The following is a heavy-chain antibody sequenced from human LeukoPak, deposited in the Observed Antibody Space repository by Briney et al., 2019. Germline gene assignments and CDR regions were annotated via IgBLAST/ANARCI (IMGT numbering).Heavy chain of an antibody. CDR1: GYTFTSYG. V-gene: IGHV1-18*01. J-gene: IGHJ5*02. D-gene: IGHD6-13*01. CDR3: ARDHAGIAAAGIFLYNWFDP. CDR2: ISAYNGNT. Sequence: GASVKVSCKASGYTFTSYGISWVRQAPGQGLEWMGWISAYNGNTNYAQKLQGRVTMTTDTSTSTAYMELGSLRSDDTAVYYCARDHAGIAAAGIFLYNWFDPWGQGTLVTVSS.